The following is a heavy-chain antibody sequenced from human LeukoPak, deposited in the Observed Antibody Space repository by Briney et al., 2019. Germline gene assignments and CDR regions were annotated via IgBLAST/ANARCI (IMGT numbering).Heavy chain of an antibody. Sequence: GRSLRLSCATSGLTFRSYWMHWVRQAPGKGLAWVSRSNSDARTLNYADSVKGRFTISRDSQENTLYLQMDDQSVDVGAVYYCTRETVVPPTASLGYWGLGILVTVSS. CDR2: SNSDARTL. J-gene: IGHJ4*02. V-gene: IGHV3-74*01. CDR1: GLTFRSYW. D-gene: IGHD2-2*01. CDR3: TRETVVPPTASLGY.